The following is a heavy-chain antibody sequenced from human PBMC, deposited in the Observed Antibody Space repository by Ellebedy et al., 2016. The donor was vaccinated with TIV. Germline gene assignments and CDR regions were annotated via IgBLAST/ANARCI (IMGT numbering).Heavy chain of an antibody. J-gene: IGHJ5*02. CDR3: ARVLYSSGLGKKNRNWFDP. Sequence: SETLSLTXTVSGGSISSYYWSWIRQPPGKGLEWIGYIYYSGSTNYNPSLKSRVTISVDTSKNQFSLKLSSVTAADTAVYYCARVLYSSGLGKKNRNWFDPWGQGTLVTVSS. V-gene: IGHV4-59*01. D-gene: IGHD6-19*01. CDR1: GGSISSYY. CDR2: IYYSGST.